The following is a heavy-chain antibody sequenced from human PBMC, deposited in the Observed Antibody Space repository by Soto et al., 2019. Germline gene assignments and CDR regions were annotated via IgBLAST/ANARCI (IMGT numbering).Heavy chain of an antibody. Sequence: QVQLQESGPTLVKPSETLSLTCTVSGGSIRSYCWTWIRQPPGEGLEWIGCICNSGTTNYNPSLRVQVPISKAPQKTHFSWSWGLGTVPAPAFFSGAGGGWLLVAPHGPWAVWGKGTP. D-gene: IGHD3-22*01. CDR2: ICNSGTT. CDR1: GGSIRSYC. CDR3: AGGGWLLVAPHGPWAV. J-gene: IGHJ6*03. V-gene: IGHV4-59*01.